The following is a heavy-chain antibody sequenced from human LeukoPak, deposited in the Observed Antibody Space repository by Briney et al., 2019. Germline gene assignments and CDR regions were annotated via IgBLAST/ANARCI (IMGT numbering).Heavy chain of an antibody. CDR1: GGSIRSVDYF. Sequence: SQTLSLTCIVSGGSIRSVDYFWTWIRQHPGKGLDWIWNIYYSGSTYYNPSLRSRVTISIDTSNNHFSLNLSSVTAADTAVYYCARVVIAVGFGSDPWGQGTLVTVSS. V-gene: IGHV4-31*03. CDR3: ARVVIAVGFGSDP. D-gene: IGHD3-10*01. CDR2: IYYSGST. J-gene: IGHJ5*02.